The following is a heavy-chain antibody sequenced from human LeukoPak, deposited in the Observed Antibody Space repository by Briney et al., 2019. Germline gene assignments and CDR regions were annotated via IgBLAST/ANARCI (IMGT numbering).Heavy chain of an antibody. Sequence: SQTLSLTCTVSGGSISSGDYYWSWIRQPPGKGLEWIGYIYYSGSTYYNPSLKSRVTILVDTSENQFSLKLSSVTAADTAVYYCARFSSGWYRKDAFDIWGQGTMVTVSS. CDR2: IYYSGST. J-gene: IGHJ3*02. V-gene: IGHV4-30-4*08. CDR1: GGSISSGDYY. D-gene: IGHD6-19*01. CDR3: ARFSSGWYRKDAFDI.